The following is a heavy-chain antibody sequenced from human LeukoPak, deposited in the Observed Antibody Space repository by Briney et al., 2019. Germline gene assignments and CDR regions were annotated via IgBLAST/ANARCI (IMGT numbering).Heavy chain of an antibody. D-gene: IGHD6-19*01. J-gene: IGHJ5*02. Sequence: ASVKVSCKASGYTFTSYDISWVRQAPGQGLEWMGRISAYNGNTNYAQKLQGRVTMTTDTSTSTAYMELRSLRSDDTAVYYCARVKGIAVARPILNWFDPWGQGTLVTVSS. CDR2: ISAYNGNT. V-gene: IGHV1-18*01. CDR1: GYTFTSYD. CDR3: ARVKGIAVARPILNWFDP.